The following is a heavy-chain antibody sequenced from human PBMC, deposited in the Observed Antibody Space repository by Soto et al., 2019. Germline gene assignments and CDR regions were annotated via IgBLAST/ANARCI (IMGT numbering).Heavy chain of an antibody. CDR1: GFTFSSYA. CDR3: AKDSPGYCSSTSCLRFLSMDV. CDR2: ISGSGGST. V-gene: IGHV3-23*01. D-gene: IGHD2-2*03. J-gene: IGHJ6*02. Sequence: QPGGSLRLSCAASGFTFSSYAMSWVRQAPGKGLEWVSAISGSGGSTYYADSVKGRFTISRDNSKNTLYLQMNSLRAEDTAVYYCAKDSPGYCSSTSCLRFLSMDVWGQGTTVTVSS.